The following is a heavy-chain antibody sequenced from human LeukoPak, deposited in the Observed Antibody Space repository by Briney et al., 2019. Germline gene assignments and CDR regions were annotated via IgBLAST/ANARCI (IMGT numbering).Heavy chain of an antibody. CDR3: AKERAYDFWSGYYTGIDY. CDR2: ISGSGGST. CDR1: GFTFSSYA. Sequence: GGSLRLSCAASGFTFSSYAMSWVRQAPGKGLEWVSAISGSGGSTYYADSVKVRFTISRDNSRNTLYLQMNSLRAEDTAVYYCAKERAYDFWSGYYTGIDYWGQGTLVTVSS. D-gene: IGHD3-3*01. V-gene: IGHV3-23*01. J-gene: IGHJ4*02.